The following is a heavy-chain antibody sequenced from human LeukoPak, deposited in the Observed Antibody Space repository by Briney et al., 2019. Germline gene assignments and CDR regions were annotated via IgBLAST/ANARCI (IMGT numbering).Heavy chain of an antibody. J-gene: IGHJ4*02. CDR2: ISSSTSYI. D-gene: IGHD6-13*01. CDR1: GFTFSSYS. Sequence: GGSLRLSCAASGFTFSSYSMNWIRQAPGKGLEWVSSISSSTSYIYYADSVKGRFTISKDNAKNSLFLQMNSLRAEDTAVYYCARGGYSSSWYHFDYWGQRTLVTVSS. CDR3: ARGGYSSSWYHFDY. V-gene: IGHV3-21*01.